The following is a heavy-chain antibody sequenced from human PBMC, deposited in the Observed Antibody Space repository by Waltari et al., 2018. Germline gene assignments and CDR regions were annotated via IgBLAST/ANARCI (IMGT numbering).Heavy chain of an antibody. CDR3: AREVDAFDV. Sequence: EVQLVESGGGLVQPGCSLRLSCAASGTTLGNYYMNWVRQAPGKGLVWVSHINGPGSTTRYADSVKGRFTISRDNAKKMLYLQMNSLRAEDTAVYFCAREVDAFDVWGQGTMVTVSS. V-gene: IGHV3-74*01. CDR1: GTTLGNYY. J-gene: IGHJ3*01. CDR2: INGPGSTT.